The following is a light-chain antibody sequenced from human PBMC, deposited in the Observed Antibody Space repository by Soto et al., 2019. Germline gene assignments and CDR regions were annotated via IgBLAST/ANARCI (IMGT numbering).Light chain of an antibody. CDR3: SSYTSSSTHVV. J-gene: IGLJ2*01. CDR1: SSDVGGYNY. V-gene: IGLV2-14*01. Sequence: QSVLTQPASVSGSPGQSITISCTGTSSDVGGYNYVSWYQQHPGKAPKLMIYDVSNRPSGVSDRFSGSKSGNMASLTISGLQAEDEADYYCSSYTSSSTHVVFGGGTQLTVL. CDR2: DVS.